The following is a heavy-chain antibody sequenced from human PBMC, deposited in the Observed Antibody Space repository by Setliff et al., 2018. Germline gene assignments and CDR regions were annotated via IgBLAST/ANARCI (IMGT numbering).Heavy chain of an antibody. J-gene: IGHJ3*02. Sequence: SETLSLTCDVYDGAFSTYYWTWIRQPPGKGLEWIGYISDSGYTNYNPALKSRVTMSVDTSKRQFSLKLGPATAADTAVYYCASPRRDDLDSPFDAFDIWGQGTKVTVSS. D-gene: IGHD3-3*01. CDR1: DGAFSTYY. CDR2: ISDSGYT. V-gene: IGHV4-59*12. CDR3: ASPRRDDLDSPFDAFDI.